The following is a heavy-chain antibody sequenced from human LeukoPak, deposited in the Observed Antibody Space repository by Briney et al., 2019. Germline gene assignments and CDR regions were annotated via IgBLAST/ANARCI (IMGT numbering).Heavy chain of an antibody. D-gene: IGHD6-13*01. Sequence: GGSLRLSCAASGFTFSSYWMSWVRQAPGKGLEWVANIKQGGSEKYYVDSVKGRFTISRDNAKNSLYLQMNSLRAEDTAVYYCARVLGGSYSSSWYGYYYYYGMDVWGQGTTVTVSS. CDR3: ARVLGGSYSSSWYGYYYYYGMDV. V-gene: IGHV3-7*01. CDR2: IKQGGSEK. J-gene: IGHJ6*02. CDR1: GFTFSSYW.